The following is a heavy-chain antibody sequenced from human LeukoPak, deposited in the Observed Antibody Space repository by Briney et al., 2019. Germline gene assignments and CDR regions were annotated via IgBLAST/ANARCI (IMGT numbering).Heavy chain of an antibody. J-gene: IGHJ5*02. CDR1: GGSISSYY. CDR2: IYYSGST. Sequence: SETLSLTCTVSGGSISSYYWSWIRQPPGKGLEWIGYIYYSGSTNYNPSLKSRVTISVDTSKNQFSLKLTSVTAADTAVHYCARGRYYYGLGSYGWFDPWGQGTLVTVSS. D-gene: IGHD3-10*01. V-gene: IGHV4-59*12. CDR3: ARGRYYYGLGSYGWFDP.